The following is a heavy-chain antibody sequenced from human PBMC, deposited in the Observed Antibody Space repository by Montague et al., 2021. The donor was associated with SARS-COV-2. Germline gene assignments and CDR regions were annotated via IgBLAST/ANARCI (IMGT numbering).Heavy chain of an antibody. Sequence: SETLSLTCAVYGGSFSGYYWSWIRQPPEKGLEWIGEINQNGRTNNNLSLKSRVIISVDTSKNQFSLKLSSVTAADTAVYYCARRGSSVWGVTVSAELDYWGQGILVIVSS. J-gene: IGHJ4*02. CDR3: ARRGSSVWGVTVSAELDY. CDR2: INQNGRT. D-gene: IGHD3-10*01. CDR1: GGSFSGYY. V-gene: IGHV4-34*01.